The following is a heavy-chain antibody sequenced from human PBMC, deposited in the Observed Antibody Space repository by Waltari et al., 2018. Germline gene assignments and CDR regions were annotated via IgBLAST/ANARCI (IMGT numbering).Heavy chain of an antibody. J-gene: IGHJ4*02. CDR1: EGSFSAFF. Sequence: VRLDQWGTELVEPWETLSLPCAVYEGSFSAFFWSWVRQAPGKGLEWIGEINHGVKTDYNPSLKSRLFMSVAPSKNQFSLMLSSVTAADTAVYYCVRSHCIGDSCFRYFDSWGQGTLVTVSS. CDR2: INHGVKT. D-gene: IGHD2-15*01. CDR3: VRSHCIGDSCFRYFDS. V-gene: IGHV4-34*01.